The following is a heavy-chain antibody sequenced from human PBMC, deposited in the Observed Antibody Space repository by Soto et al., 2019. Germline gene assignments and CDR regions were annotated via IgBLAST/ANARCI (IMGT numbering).Heavy chain of an antibody. Sequence: QVQLVQSGAEVKKPGSSVKVSCKASGGTFSSYAISWVRQAPGQGLEWLGGIIPILGTANYAQKFQGRVTITADESTSTAYMELSSLRSEDTAVYYCARVSGYDLGYYYGMDVWGQGTTVTVSS. V-gene: IGHV1-69*12. CDR2: IIPILGTA. CDR1: GGTFSSYA. J-gene: IGHJ6*02. D-gene: IGHD5-12*01. CDR3: ARVSGYDLGYYYGMDV.